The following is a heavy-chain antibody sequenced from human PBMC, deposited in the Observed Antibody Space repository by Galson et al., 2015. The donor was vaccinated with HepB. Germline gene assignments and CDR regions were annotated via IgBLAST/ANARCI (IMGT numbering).Heavy chain of an antibody. J-gene: IGHJ4*02. CDR3: AKGSGSGWYAGDYFDS. CDR2: ISWNSGSI. Sequence: SLRLSCAASGFTFDDYAMHWVRQAPGKGLEWVSGISWNSGSIDYADSVKGRFTISRDNSKNTLYLQMTSLRAEDTAVYYCAKGSGSGWYAGDYFDSWGQGTLVTVSS. V-gene: IGHV3-9*01. CDR1: GFTFDDYA. D-gene: IGHD6-19*01.